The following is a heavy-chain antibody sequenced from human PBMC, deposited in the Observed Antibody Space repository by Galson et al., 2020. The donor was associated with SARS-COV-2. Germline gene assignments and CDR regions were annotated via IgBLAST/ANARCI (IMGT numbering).Heavy chain of an antibody. CDR2: IHYSGRS. J-gene: IGHJ5*02. V-gene: IGHV4-59*11. D-gene: IGHD3-22*01. CDR1: GGSISTHY. Sequence: SETLSLTCTVSGGSISTHYWSWVRQPPGKGLEWIAYIHYSGRSDCSPSIKSRVTISVDTSKNQFSLKLSSVTAADTAVHYCARDNYYYNSSGYYKYNWFNPWGQGTLVTVSS. CDR3: ARDNYYYNSSGYYKYNWFNP.